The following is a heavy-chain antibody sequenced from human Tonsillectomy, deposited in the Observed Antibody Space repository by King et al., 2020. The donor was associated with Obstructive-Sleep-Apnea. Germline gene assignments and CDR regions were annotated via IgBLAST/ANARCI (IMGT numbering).Heavy chain of an antibody. Sequence: VQLVESGGGLVQPGGSLRLSCAASGFTFSNFWMTWVRHAPGKGPEWGSNIKQDGSETYYVDSGRGRFTISRDNAKNSLYLQMNNLRAEDTAVYYCSSRTPAETYFGVFDFWGQGALVTVSS. CDR1: GFTFSNFW. D-gene: IGHD3-10*01. J-gene: IGHJ4*02. CDR3: SSRTPAETYFGVFDF. V-gene: IGHV3-7*03. CDR2: IKQDGSET.